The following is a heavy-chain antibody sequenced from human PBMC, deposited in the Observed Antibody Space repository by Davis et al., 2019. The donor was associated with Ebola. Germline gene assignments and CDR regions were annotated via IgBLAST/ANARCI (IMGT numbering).Heavy chain of an antibody. V-gene: IGHV3-23*01. J-gene: IGHJ6*02. CDR3: ARDLAYYDFWSGYPSYYYGVDV. CDR1: GFTLSTSA. D-gene: IGHD3-3*01. CDR2: LSGSGGSR. Sequence: GESLKISCAASGFTLSTSAMSWVRQAPGKGLEWVSALSGSGGSRYYTDSVRGRFTISRDTAKNTLYLQINSLRAEDTAVYYCARDLAYYDFWSGYPSYYYGVDVWGQGTTVTVSS.